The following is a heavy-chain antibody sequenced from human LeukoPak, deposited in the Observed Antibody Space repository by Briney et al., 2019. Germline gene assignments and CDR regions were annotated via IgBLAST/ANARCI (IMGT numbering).Heavy chain of an antibody. V-gene: IGHV4-34*01. CDR3: ARDGDTVLTRGYYYYMDV. Sequence: PSETLSLTCAVYGGSFSGYYWSWIRQPPGKGLEWIGEINHSGSTNYHPSLKSRVTISVDTSKNQFSLKLSSVTAADTAVYYCARDGDTVLTRGYYYYMDVWGKGTTVTVSS. D-gene: IGHD4-23*01. J-gene: IGHJ6*03. CDR1: GGSFSGYY. CDR2: INHSGST.